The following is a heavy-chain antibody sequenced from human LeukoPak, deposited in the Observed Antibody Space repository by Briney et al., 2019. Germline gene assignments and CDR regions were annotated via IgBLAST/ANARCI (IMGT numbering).Heavy chain of an antibody. Sequence: GGSLRLSCAASGFTLSTYAMSWVRQTPGKGLQWVAATSSSDADTYHADSVKGRFTISRDSSKNTLFLQMTRLRPKDAAVYYCAKAPVTTCRGAFCYPFDYWGLGTLVTVSS. D-gene: IGHD2-15*01. CDR2: TSSSDADT. J-gene: IGHJ4*02. V-gene: IGHV3-23*01. CDR3: AKAPVTTCRGAFCYPFDY. CDR1: GFTLSTYA.